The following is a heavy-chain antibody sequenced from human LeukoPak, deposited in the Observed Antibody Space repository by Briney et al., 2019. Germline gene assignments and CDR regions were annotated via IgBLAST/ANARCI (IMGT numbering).Heavy chain of an antibody. CDR1: GGSFSGYY. Sequence: SETLSLTCAVYGGSFSGYYWSWIRQPPGKGLEWIGEINHSGSTNYNPSLKSRVTISVDTSKNQFSLKLSSVTAADTAVYYCARGADIVVVPAEVGMDVWGQGTTVTVS. V-gene: IGHV4-34*01. CDR3: ARGADIVVVPAEVGMDV. J-gene: IGHJ6*02. CDR2: INHSGST. D-gene: IGHD2-2*01.